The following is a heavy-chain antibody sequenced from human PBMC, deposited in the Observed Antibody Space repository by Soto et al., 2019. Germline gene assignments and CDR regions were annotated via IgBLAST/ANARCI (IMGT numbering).Heavy chain of an antibody. CDR3: ARAAYYDSSGYADY. V-gene: IGHV4-31*03. CDR2: IYYSGNT. J-gene: IGHJ4*02. Sequence: PSETLSLTCTVSGGSISSGYYWSWIRQHPEKGLEWIGYIYYSGNTYYNPSLESRVTISVDTSKNQFSLNLSSVTAADTAVYYCARAAYYDSSGYADYWGQGTLVTVSS. D-gene: IGHD3-22*01. CDR1: GGSISSGYY.